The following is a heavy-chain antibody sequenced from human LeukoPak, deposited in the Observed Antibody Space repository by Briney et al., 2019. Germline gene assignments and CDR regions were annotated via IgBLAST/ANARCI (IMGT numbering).Heavy chain of an antibody. CDR2: ISGSGGST. J-gene: IGHJ4*02. Sequence: GGSLRLSCAASGFTFSSYAMSWVRQAPGKGLEWVSAISGSGGSTYYADSVKGRFTISRDNSKNTLYLQMNSLRAEDTAVYYCAKDPNARRIAVAGIRIDYWGQGTLVTVSS. CDR1: GFTFSSYA. V-gene: IGHV3-23*01. CDR3: AKDPNARRIAVAGIRIDY. D-gene: IGHD6-19*01.